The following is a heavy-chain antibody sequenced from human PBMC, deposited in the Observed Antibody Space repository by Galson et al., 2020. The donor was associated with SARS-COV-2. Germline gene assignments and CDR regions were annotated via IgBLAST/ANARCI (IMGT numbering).Heavy chain of an antibody. Sequence: GESLKISCAASGFTFSTYEMNWVRQAPGKGLEWVSYISSSGDTVYYRDSVKGRFTIARDNAKNSLSLQISSLTGEDTAVYYCVGGSTRSSSPSSLYGMDVWGRGTTVTVS. CDR1: GFTFSTYE. V-gene: IGHV3-48*03. CDR3: VGGSTRSSSPSSLYGMDV. CDR2: ISSSGDTV. D-gene: IGHD6-13*01. J-gene: IGHJ6*02.